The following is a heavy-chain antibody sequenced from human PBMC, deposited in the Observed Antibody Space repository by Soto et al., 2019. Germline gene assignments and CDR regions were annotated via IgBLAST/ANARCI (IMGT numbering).Heavy chain of an antibody. J-gene: IGHJ4*02. CDR3: ANELLKRQWLAW. V-gene: IGHV3-23*01. D-gene: IGHD6-19*01. CDR1: GFTFSSYA. CDR2: ISGSGGGT. Sequence: GGSLRLSCAASGFTFSSYAMSWVRQAPGKGLEWVSAISGSGGGTYYADSVKGRFTISRDNSKNTLYLQMNSLRAEDTAVYYCANELLKRQWLAWWGQGTLVTVS.